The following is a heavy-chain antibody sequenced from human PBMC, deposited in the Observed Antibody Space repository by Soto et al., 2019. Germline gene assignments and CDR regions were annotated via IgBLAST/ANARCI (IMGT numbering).Heavy chain of an antibody. CDR1: GFTFSRYA. D-gene: IGHD5-12*01. Sequence: GGSLRLSCAASGFTFSRYAMHWVRQAPGKGLEYVSYISSSSSYTNYADSVKGRFTISRDNAKNSLYLQMNSLRADDTAVYYCARDHHRYSGYDYVDYWGQGTLVTVSS. CDR2: ISSSSSYT. V-gene: IGHV3-21*05. J-gene: IGHJ4*02. CDR3: ARDHHRYSGYDYVDY.